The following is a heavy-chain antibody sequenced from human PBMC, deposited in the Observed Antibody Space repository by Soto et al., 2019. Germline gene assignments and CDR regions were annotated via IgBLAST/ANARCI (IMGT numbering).Heavy chain of an antibody. V-gene: IGHV4-59*11. CDR1: GGSMSSHY. J-gene: IGHJ4*02. CDR2: ISYSGST. CDR3: ARADPDASVGY. Sequence: PSEILSLTCTVSGGSMSSHYWTWLRQPPGKGLEWIGYISYSGSTYYNPSLKSRVTISADTSRNQFSLKLSSVIAADTAVYYCARADPDASVGYWGQGTLVTVSS. D-gene: IGHD3-16*01.